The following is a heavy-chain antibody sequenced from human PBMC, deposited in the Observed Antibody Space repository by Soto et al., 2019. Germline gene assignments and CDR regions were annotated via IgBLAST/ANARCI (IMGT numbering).Heavy chain of an antibody. CDR1: GFTFSTYW. D-gene: IGHD6-13*01. CDR2: INSDGSNT. Sequence: GGSLRLSCAASGFTFSTYWMHWVRQAPGKGLVWVSRINSDGSNTNYADSVKGRFTISRDNGENTLYLQMNILRAEDTAVYDSAMFSSSWDYWGQGTLVTVPS. CDR3: AMFSSSWDY. V-gene: IGHV3-74*01. J-gene: IGHJ4*02.